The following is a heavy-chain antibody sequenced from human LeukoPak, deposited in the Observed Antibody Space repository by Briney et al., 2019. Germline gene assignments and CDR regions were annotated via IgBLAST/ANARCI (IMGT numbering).Heavy chain of an antibody. J-gene: IGHJ4*02. Sequence: GGSLRLSCAASGFTFSSYSMNCVRQAPGRGLEWVSYISSPSTHIYYADSVKGRFTFSRDNAKNSLYLQMNSLRDEDTAVYYCARESYWGSNAKGFDYWGQGTLVTVSS. V-gene: IGHV3-48*02. CDR2: ISSPSTHI. D-gene: IGHD7-27*01. CDR1: GFTFSSYS. CDR3: ARESYWGSNAKGFDY.